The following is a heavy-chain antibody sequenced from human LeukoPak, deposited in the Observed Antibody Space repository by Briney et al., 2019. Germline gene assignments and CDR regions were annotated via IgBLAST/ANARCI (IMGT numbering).Heavy chain of an antibody. D-gene: IGHD5-24*01. CDR3: ARGNGRGGYNFGY. CDR2: INHSGST. CDR1: GGSFSGYY. Sequence: SETLSLTCAVYGGSFSGYYWSWIRQPPGKGLEWIGEINHSGSTNYNPSLKSRVTISVDTSKNQFSLKLSSVTAADTAVYYCARGNGRGGYNFGYWGQGTLVTVSS. J-gene: IGHJ4*02. V-gene: IGHV4-34*01.